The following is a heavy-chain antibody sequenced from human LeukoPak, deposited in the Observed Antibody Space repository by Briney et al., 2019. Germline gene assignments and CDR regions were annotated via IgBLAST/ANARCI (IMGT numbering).Heavy chain of an antibody. Sequence: GGSLRLSCEASGFTFSRYGMSWVRQAPGKGLEWVAFIRYDGSNKYYADSVKGRFTISRDNSKNTLYLQMNSLRAEDTAVYYCAKDPLDYWGQGTLVTVSS. CDR2: IRYDGSNK. V-gene: IGHV3-30*02. CDR3: AKDPLDY. J-gene: IGHJ4*02. CDR1: GFTFSRYG.